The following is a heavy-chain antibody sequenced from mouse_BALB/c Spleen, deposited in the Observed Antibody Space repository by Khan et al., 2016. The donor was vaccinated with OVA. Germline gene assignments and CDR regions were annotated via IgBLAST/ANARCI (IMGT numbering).Heavy chain of an antibody. CDR1: GYTFTNSW. CDR2: IYPSDSYI. J-gene: IGHJ3*01. V-gene: IGHV1-69*02. CDR3: TREGVDGAWCAD. D-gene: IGHD2-3*01. Sequence: QVQLQQPGTELVRPGASVKLSCKASGYTFTNSWINWVKQRPGQGLEWIGNIYPSDSYINYNQKFRDKATLTVDKSSTTAYMHLSRPTAEDSAVYYWTREGVDGAWCADGGQGTLVTVAA.